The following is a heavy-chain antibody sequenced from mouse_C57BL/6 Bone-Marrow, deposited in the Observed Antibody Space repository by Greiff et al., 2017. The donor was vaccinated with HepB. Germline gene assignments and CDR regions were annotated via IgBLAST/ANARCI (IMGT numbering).Heavy chain of an antibody. Sequence: QVQLQQPGDELVKPGASVKMSCKASGYTFTSYWITWVKQRPGQGLEWIGDIYPGSGSTNYNEKFKSKATLTVDTSSSTAYMQLSSLTSEDSAVYYCARREGAHYYGINYAMDYWGQGTSVTVSS. CDR3: ARREGAHYYGINYAMDY. V-gene: IGHV1-55*01. D-gene: IGHD1-1*01. CDR2: IYPGSGST. J-gene: IGHJ4*01. CDR1: GYTFTSYW.